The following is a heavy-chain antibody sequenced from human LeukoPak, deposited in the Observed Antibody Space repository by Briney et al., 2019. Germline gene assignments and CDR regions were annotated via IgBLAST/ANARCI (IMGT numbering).Heavy chain of an antibody. J-gene: IGHJ5*02. D-gene: IGHD3-10*01. CDR1: GFTFSNAR. CDR2: IKSKTDGGTT. V-gene: IGHV3-15*01. CDR3: ARNLPERSRLITMIRGVRSWFDP. Sequence: PGGSLRLSCAASGFTFSNARMSWVRQAPGKGREWVGRIKSKTDGGTTDYAAPVKGRFTISRGDSKNTLYLQMNSLRAEDTAVYYCARNLPERSRLITMIRGVRSWFDPWGQGTLVTVSS.